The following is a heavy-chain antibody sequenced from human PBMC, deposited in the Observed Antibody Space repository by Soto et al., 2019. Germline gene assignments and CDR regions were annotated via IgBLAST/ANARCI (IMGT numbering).Heavy chain of an antibody. CDR2: ISSSSSYI. Sequence: GGALRLSCATSGFTFSSYRMNWVRQAPGKGLEWVSSISSSSSYIYYGDSVRGRFTISRDNAKNSLSLQMNSLSAEDTAVYYCARDVGYCSGGSCYALYAFDIWGQGTMVTVSS. D-gene: IGHD2-15*01. CDR1: GFTFSSYR. CDR3: ARDVGYCSGGSCYALYAFDI. J-gene: IGHJ3*02. V-gene: IGHV3-21*01.